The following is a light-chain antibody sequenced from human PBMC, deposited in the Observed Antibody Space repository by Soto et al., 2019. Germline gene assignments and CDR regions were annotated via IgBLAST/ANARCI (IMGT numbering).Light chain of an antibody. CDR1: QRISTY. CDR3: QQNYTPPRT. CDR2: DAS. V-gene: IGKV1-39*01. Sequence: DILMTQSPSSLSASVGDRVTITCRAGQRISTYLNWYQHKPGKAPNLLIWDASTLQSGVPSRFSGSGSGTDFTLTSSSLQVEDSATYSGQQNYTPPRTLGQGTKVDIK. J-gene: IGKJ1*01.